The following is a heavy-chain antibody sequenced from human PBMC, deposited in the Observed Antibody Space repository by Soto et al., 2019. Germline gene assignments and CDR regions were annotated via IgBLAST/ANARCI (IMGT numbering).Heavy chain of an antibody. D-gene: IGHD3-22*01. Sequence: ASLKVSCKASGYTFTAFYIHWVRQAPGQGLEWMGWINPITGGTNYAPKSQGRVTMTRDTSITTAYMELSRLRSDDTAVYYCARNYYDSSDRDYLDYWGQGTPVTVSS. CDR3: ARNYYDSSDRDYLDY. CDR2: INPITGGT. J-gene: IGHJ4*02. CDR1: GYTFTAFY. V-gene: IGHV1-2*02.